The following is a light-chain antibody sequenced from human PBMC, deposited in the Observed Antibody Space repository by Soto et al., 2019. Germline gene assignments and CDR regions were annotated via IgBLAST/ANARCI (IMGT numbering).Light chain of an antibody. V-gene: IGKV1-39*01. CDR2: AAS. J-gene: IGKJ5*01. CDR1: QSISSY. CDR3: QQTHSAPSIT. Sequence: DIQMTQSPSSLSASVGDRVTITCRASQSISSYLNWYQQKPGKAPKLLIYAASSLQSRVPSRFSGSGSGTAFTLTISSLQPEDFATYYCQQTHSAPSITFGHGTRLEIK.